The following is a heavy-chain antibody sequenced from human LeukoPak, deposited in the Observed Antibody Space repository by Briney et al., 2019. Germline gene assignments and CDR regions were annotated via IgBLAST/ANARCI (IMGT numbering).Heavy chain of an antibody. V-gene: IGHV4-59*01. D-gene: IGHD1-26*01. CDR1: GGSISNYY. J-gene: IGHJ3*02. CDR2: IYYSGST. CDR3: ARRGGSPLGAFDI. Sequence: SETXSLTCTVSGGSISNYYWGWIRQPPGKGLGGIGDIYYSGSTNYNPSLKSRVTISVDTSKNQFSLKLTSVTAADTAMYYCARRGGSPLGAFDIWGQGTMVTVSS.